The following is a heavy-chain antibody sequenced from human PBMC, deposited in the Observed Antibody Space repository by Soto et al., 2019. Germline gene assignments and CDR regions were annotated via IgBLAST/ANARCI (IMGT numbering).Heavy chain of an antibody. CDR1: GGTFSGYA. D-gene: IGHD3-22*01. CDR2: IIPIFGTA. V-gene: IGHV1-69*12. Sequence: QVQLVQSGAEVKKPGSSVKVSGKAPGGTFSGYAISWVRRAPGQGLGWMGGIIPIFGTANYAQKFQGRVTITADESTSTAYMELSSLRSEDTAVYYCARVRYYYDSSGEKDFDYWGQGTLVTVSS. CDR3: ARVRYYYDSSGEKDFDY. J-gene: IGHJ4*02.